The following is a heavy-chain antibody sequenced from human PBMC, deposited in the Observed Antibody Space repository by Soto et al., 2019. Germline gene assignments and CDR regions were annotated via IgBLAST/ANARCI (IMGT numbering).Heavy chain of an antibody. D-gene: IGHD6-6*01. CDR1: GFPFSSYA. CDR3: ARRFSSSSFYFDY. J-gene: IGHJ4*02. CDR2: IDFTGAGT. V-gene: IGHV3-23*01. Sequence: PGGSLRLSCAASGFPFSSYAMSWVRHAPDKGLEWVPAIDFTGAGTYYADSVKGRFTISRDNSKNTLYLQMSSLRAEDTAVYFCARRFSSSSFYFDYWGQGPLVTVSS.